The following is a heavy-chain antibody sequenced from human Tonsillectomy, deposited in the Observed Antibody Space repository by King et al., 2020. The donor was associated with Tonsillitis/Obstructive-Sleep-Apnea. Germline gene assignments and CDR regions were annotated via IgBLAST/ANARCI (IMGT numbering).Heavy chain of an antibody. CDR3: ARDLLRDSSGYNFGGDDAFDI. CDR1: GDSISSYY. V-gene: IGHV4-59*01. J-gene: IGHJ3*02. Sequence: VQLQESGPGLVKPSETLSLTCIVSGDSISSYYWSWIRQPPGKGLEWIGYIYNSGSTNYNPSLKSRVTISVDTSTNQFSLKLSSVTAADTAVHYCARDLLRDSSGYNFGGDDAFDIWGQGTMVTVSS. CDR2: IYNSGST. D-gene: IGHD3-22*01.